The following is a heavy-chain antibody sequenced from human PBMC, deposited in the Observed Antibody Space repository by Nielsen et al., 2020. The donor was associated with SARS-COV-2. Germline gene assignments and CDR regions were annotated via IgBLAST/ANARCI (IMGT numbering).Heavy chain of an antibody. J-gene: IGHJ6*02. V-gene: IGHV3-21*01. Sequence: GGSLRLSCAASGFTFSSYSMNWVRQAPGKGLEWVSSISSSSSYIYYADSVKGRFTISRDNAKNSLYLQMNSLRAEDTAVYYCARDPVGATISHYYYGMDVWGQGTTVTVSS. CDR1: GFTFSSYS. CDR3: ARDPVGATISHYYYGMDV. CDR2: ISSSSSYI. D-gene: IGHD1-26*01.